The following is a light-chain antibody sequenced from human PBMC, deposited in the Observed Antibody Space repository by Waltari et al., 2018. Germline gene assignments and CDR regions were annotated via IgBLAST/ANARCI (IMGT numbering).Light chain of an antibody. J-gene: IGLJ3*02. V-gene: IGLV4-60*03. CDR1: SGHSSYI. Sequence: QPVLTHSSSASASLGSSVKLTCTLSSGHSSYIIAWHQQQPGKAPRYLMKLEGSGSYNKGSGVPDRFSGSSSGADRYLTISNRQSEDEADYYCETWDSNTWVFGGGTKLTVL. CDR2: LEGSGSY. CDR3: ETWDSNTWV.